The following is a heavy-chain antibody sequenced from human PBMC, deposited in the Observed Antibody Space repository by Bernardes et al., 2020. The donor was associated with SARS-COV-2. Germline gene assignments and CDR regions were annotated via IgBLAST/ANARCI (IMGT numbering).Heavy chain of an antibody. CDR3: ATVVGYSYGGGWFDP. D-gene: IGHD5-12*01. Sequence: ASVKVSCKASGYTFTSYGISWVRQAPGQGLEWMGWISGDEGNTNYAHKFHGRVTMTTDTSTSTAHMERRSLRSDDTAVYYCATVVGYSYGGGWFDPWGQGTLVTVSS. CDR2: ISGDEGNT. V-gene: IGHV1-18*01. J-gene: IGHJ5*02. CDR1: GYTFTSYG.